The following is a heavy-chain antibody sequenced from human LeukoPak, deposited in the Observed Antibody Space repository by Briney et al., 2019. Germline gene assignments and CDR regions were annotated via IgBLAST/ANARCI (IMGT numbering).Heavy chain of an antibody. D-gene: IGHD3-10*01. CDR2: ISYDGSNK. CDR3: AKPPGTAYGSGSYYDY. V-gene: IGHV3-30*18. CDR1: GFTFSRYG. J-gene: IGHJ4*02. Sequence: QAGGSLRLSCAASGFTFSRYGMHWVRQAPGKGLEGVAVISYDGSNKYYADSVKGRFTISRDNSKNTLYLQMNSLRAEDTAVYYCAKPPGTAYGSGSYYDYWGQGTLVTVSS.